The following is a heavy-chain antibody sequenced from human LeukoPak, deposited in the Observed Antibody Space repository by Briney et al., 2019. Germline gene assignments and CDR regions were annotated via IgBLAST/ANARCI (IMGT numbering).Heavy chain of an antibody. CDR2: ISAYNGNT. Sequence: GASVKVSCKASGYTFTSYGISWVRQAPGQGLEWMGWISAYNGNTNYAQKLQGRVTMTTDTSTSTAYMELRSLRSDDTAVYYCARDLVSSGLVDFDYWAREPWSPSPQ. CDR1: GYTFTSYG. CDR3: ARDLVSSGLVDFDY. D-gene: IGHD6-19*01. J-gene: IGHJ4*02. V-gene: IGHV1-18*01.